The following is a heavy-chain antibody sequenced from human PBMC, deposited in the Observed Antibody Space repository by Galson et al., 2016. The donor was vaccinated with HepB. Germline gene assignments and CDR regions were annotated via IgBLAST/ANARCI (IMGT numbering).Heavy chain of an antibody. CDR3: ARIGTRDYYYGMDV. Sequence: PALVKPTQTLTLTCTFSGFSLSTSGMCVSWIRQPPGKGLEWLALIDWDDDKYYSTSLKTRLTISKDTSENRVVLKMANMDPVDTATYYCARIGTRDYYYGMDVWGQGTTVTVSS. CDR1: GFSLSTSGMC. D-gene: IGHD1-1*01. CDR2: IDWDDDK. V-gene: IGHV2-70*01. J-gene: IGHJ6*02.